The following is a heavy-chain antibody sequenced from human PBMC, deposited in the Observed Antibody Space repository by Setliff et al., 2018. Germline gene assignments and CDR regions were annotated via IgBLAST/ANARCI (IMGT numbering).Heavy chain of an antibody. J-gene: IGHJ1*01. CDR3: ARGPRGYGSGSYYATEYFQH. D-gene: IGHD3-10*01. CDR1: GASINRDY. CDR2: IYYSGST. V-gene: IGHV4-59*01. Sequence: SETLSLTCSVSGASINRDYWNWIRQPPGKGLEWIGSIYYSGSTYYNPSLKSRVTISVDTSKRQFSLKLRSLTAADTAVYYCARGPRGYGSGSYYATEYFQHWGQGTLVTVSS.